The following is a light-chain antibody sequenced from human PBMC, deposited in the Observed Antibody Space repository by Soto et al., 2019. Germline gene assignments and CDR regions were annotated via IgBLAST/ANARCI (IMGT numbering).Light chain of an antibody. J-gene: IGLJ1*01. CDR1: GSNVGNHY. V-gene: IGLV1-51*01. CDR3: GAWDDGLSAYV. Sequence: QSVLTQPPSVSAAPGQKVTISCAGSGSNVGNHYVSWYQQLPGTAPKLLIYDDNKRPSGIPDRFSGSKFAPSATLGITGLQTGDEADEYCGAWDDGLSAYVFGPGTKLTVL. CDR2: DDN.